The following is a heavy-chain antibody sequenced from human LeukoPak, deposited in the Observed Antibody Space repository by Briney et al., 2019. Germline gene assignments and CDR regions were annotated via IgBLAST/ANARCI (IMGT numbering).Heavy chain of an antibody. D-gene: IGHD6-19*01. J-gene: IGHJ6*02. CDR1: GFIFGDYG. CDR2: IGGRGGRT. Sequence: GGSLRLSCAASGFIFGDYGMNWVRQAPGKGLEWVSGIGGRGGRTYYADSVQGRFTIFRDNSNNTVDLQMNSLRAEDTAIYYCAKGRIAVAPYYGMDVWGRGTTVSVSS. V-gene: IGHV3-23*01. CDR3: AKGRIAVAPYYGMDV.